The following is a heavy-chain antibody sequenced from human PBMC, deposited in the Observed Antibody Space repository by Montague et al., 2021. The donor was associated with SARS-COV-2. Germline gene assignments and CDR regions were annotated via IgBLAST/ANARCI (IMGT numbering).Heavy chain of an antibody. V-gene: IGHV4-59*13. D-gene: IGHD1-20*01. CDR3: ARTEYNWNDWFDP. CDR1: GGSISSYY. J-gene: IGHJ5*02. CDR2: IFHSGIT. Sequence: SETLSLTCSVSGGSISSYYRSWIRQSPGKGLEWIGYIFHSGITDXNPSLKSRVTISVDMSKNQFSLQLNSVTAADSAVYYCARTEYNWNDWFDPWGQGTLVTVSS.